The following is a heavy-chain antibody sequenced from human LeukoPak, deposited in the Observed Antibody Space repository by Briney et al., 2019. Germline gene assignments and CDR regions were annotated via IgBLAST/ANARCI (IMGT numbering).Heavy chain of an antibody. CDR2: VSGSGGGA. V-gene: IGHV3-23*01. CDR3: ARSGGTYYFDC. Sequence: GGSLRLSCAASGFTFSNYAMSWVRQAPGKGLEWVSGVSGSGGGAYYADSVKGRFAISRDNSKNTLSLQMNSLRAEDTAAYYCARSGGTYYFDCWGQGTLVTVSS. CDR1: GFTFSNYA. J-gene: IGHJ4*02. D-gene: IGHD2-15*01.